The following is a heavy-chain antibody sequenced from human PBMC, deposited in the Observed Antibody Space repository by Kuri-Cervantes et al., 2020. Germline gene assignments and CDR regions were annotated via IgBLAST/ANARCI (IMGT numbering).Heavy chain of an antibody. CDR3: ARGYYGSGSYYNAPGY. Sequence: ASVKVSCKASGYTFTSYGISWVRQAPGQGLEWMGWISAYNGNTNYAQKLQGRVTVTTDTSTSIAYMELRSLRSDDTAVYYCARGYYGSGSYYNAPGYWGQGTLVTVSS. D-gene: IGHD3-10*01. J-gene: IGHJ4*02. V-gene: IGHV1-18*01. CDR2: ISAYNGNT. CDR1: GYTFTSYG.